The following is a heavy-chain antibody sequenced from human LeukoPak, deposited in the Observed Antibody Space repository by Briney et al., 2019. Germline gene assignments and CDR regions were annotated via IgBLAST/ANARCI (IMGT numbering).Heavy chain of an antibody. V-gene: IGHV1-18*01. Sequence: GASVKVSCKASGYTFTSYGISWVRQAPGQGLEWMGWISAYNGNTNYAQKLQGRVTMTTDTSTSTAYMELRSLRSDDTAVYYCARSLIDTVVAPYFDYWGQGTLVTVSS. D-gene: IGHD2-2*01. CDR2: ISAYNGNT. CDR1: GYTFTSYG. J-gene: IGHJ4*02. CDR3: ARSLIDTVVAPYFDY.